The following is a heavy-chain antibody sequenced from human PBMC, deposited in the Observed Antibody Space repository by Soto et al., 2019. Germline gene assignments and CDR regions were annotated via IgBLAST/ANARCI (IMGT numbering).Heavy chain of an antibody. V-gene: IGHV1-69*12. CDR3: AVGSVDIVPSGMKPFDP. Sequence: QVQLVQSGAEVKKPGSSVKVSCKASAGTFSHYAISWVRQAPGQGLEWMGGIIPIFGTANHAQKFQGRVTITADESTSTGYMERSSLRSEDTAIYYCAVGSVDIVPSGMKPFDPWGQGTLVTVSS. CDR2: IIPIFGTA. D-gene: IGHD5-12*01. J-gene: IGHJ5*02. CDR1: AGTFSHYA.